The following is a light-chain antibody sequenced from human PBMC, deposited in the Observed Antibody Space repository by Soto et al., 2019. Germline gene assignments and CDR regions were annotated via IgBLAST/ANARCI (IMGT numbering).Light chain of an antibody. Sequence: QSALTQPASVSGSPGQSITISCTGTSSDVGGYNYVSWYQQHPGKAPKLMIYDVSNRPSGVSNRFSGSKSGNTASLTISGLQAEDEADYYCSLYTSSSTPGVVFGTGTKVTVL. CDR1: SSDVGGYNY. CDR3: SLYTSSSTPGVV. CDR2: DVS. V-gene: IGLV2-14*01. J-gene: IGLJ1*01.